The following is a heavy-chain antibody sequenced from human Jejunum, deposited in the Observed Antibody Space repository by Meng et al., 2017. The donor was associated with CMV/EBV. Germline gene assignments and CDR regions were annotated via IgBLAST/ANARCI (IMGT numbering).Heavy chain of an antibody. CDR2: VYTSGST. D-gene: IGHD6-19*01. J-gene: IGHJ4*02. Sequence: GSTSGYYWTWIRQPPGKRLEWIGYVYTSGSTKYNPSLKSRVTISIDTSKNQFSLKLSSVTAADTAVYYCARGAGIEVADWGRHCDYWGQGTLVTVSS. CDR3: ARGAGIEVADWGRHCDY. V-gene: IGHV4-4*08. CDR1: GSTSGYY.